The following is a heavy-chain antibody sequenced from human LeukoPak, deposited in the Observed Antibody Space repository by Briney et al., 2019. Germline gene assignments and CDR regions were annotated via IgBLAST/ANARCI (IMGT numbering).Heavy chain of an antibody. V-gene: IGHV1-2*02. CDR2: ISPNSDDT. Sequence: ASVKVSCKASGYTFTGYYIHWVRQAPGQGLEWMGWISPNSDDTNYAQKFQGRVNMTRDTSISTAYMELSRLRSDDTAVYYCAKAHYSSGWYWFDPWGQGTLVTVSS. CDR3: AKAHYSSGWYWFDP. D-gene: IGHD6-19*01. J-gene: IGHJ5*02. CDR1: GYTFTGYY.